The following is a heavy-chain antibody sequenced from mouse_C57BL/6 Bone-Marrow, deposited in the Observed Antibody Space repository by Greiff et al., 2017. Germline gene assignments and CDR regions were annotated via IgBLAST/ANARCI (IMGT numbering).Heavy chain of an antibody. CDR1: GYTFTGYW. V-gene: IGHV1-9*01. J-gene: IGHJ2*01. Sequence: VQLQQSGAELMKPGASVKLSCKATGYTFTGYWIEWVKQRPGHGLEWIGEIFPGSGGTNYNEKFKGKATFTADKSSNTAYMQLNSLTTEDSAIYYCAREWGTGFFAYWGQGTTLTVSA. CDR3: AREWGTGFFAY. CDR2: IFPGSGGT. D-gene: IGHD3-3*01.